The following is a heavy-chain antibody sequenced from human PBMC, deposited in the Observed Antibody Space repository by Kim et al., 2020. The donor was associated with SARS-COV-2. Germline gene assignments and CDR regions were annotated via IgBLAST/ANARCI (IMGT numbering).Heavy chain of an antibody. Sequence: SETLSLICSVSGGSISRYYWSWIRQPPGKGLEWMGNIYYTGSSNYNPSLKSRVTISVDTSKNQFSLKLNSVTAADTAVYYCAGDRGAYTGNRFYSYGMDV. CDR2: IYYTGSS. CDR1: GGSISRYY. V-gene: IGHV4-59*13. D-gene: IGHD2-2*02. J-gene: IGHJ6*01. CDR3: AGDRGAYTGNRFYSYGMDV.